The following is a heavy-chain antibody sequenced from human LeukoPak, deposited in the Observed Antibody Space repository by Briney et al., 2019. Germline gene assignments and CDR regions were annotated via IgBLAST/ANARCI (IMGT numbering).Heavy chain of an antibody. D-gene: IGHD5-24*01. J-gene: IGHJ4*02. V-gene: IGHV1-69*04. CDR3: ARDQAGHNYDVYFDY. CDR2: IIPIFGIA. CDR1: GGTFSSYA. Sequence: GASVKVSCKVSGGTFSSYAISWVRQAPGQGLEWMGRIIPIFGIANYAQKFQGRVTITADKSTSTAYMELSSLRSEDTAVYYCARDQAGHNYDVYFDYWGQGTLVTVSS.